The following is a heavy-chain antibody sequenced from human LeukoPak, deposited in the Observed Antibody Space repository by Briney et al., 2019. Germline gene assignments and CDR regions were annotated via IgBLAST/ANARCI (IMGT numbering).Heavy chain of an antibody. CDR3: ARDQSGYDGIDP. D-gene: IGHD5-12*01. CDR2: IKRDGSDN. J-gene: IGHJ5*02. Sequence: GGSLRLSCAASGFTFSSYWMSWVRQAPGKGLEWVANIKRDGSDNYYVGSVEGRFTISRDNAKNSLYLQMNSLRAEDTAVYYCARDQSGYDGIDPWGQGTLVTVSS. V-gene: IGHV3-7*01. CDR1: GFTFSSYW.